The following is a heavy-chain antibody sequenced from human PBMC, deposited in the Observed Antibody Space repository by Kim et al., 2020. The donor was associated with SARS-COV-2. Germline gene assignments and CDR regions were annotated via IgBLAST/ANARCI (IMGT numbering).Heavy chain of an antibody. CDR3: ARKTDSYGHGDF. J-gene: IGHJ4*02. Sequence: GGSLRLSCAVSEFNVGRNYMTWVRQAPGKGLEWVSLIYSNGDRNYADSVRGRFTISRDRSTNTLFLQMNSLRAEYSAVYYWARKTDSYGHGDFWGRGTLGTVSS. CDR1: EFNVGRNY. D-gene: IGHD3-16*01. CDR2: IYSNGDR. V-gene: IGHV3-53*01.